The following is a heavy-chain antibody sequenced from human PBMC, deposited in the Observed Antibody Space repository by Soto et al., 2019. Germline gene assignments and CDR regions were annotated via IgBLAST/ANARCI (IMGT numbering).Heavy chain of an antibody. CDR1: GFTFSSYE. J-gene: IGHJ4*02. Sequence: EVQLVESGGGLVQPGGSLRLSCAASGFTFSSYEMNWVRQAPGKGLDWVSYISSSGSTIYYADSVKGRFTISRDNAKNSLYLQMNSLRAEDTAVYYCARDPSGAVAGNYWGQGTLVTVSS. CDR3: ARDPSGAVAGNY. D-gene: IGHD6-19*01. CDR2: ISSSGSTI. V-gene: IGHV3-48*03.